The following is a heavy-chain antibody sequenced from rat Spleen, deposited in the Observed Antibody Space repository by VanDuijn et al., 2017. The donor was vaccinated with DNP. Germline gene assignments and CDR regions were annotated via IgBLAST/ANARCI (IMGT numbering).Heavy chain of an antibody. CDR2: ISFSGST. V-gene: IGHV3-1*01. CDR3: ARWVWYFDY. CDR1: GYSITTNY. J-gene: IGHJ2*01. Sequence: EVQLQESGPGLVKPSQSLSLTCSVTGYSITTNYWGWVRKFPGNKMEYIGHISFSGSTNYNPSLKIQISITSDTSKNQFFLHLHSVTTEDAATYDCARWVWYFDYWGQGVMVTVSS.